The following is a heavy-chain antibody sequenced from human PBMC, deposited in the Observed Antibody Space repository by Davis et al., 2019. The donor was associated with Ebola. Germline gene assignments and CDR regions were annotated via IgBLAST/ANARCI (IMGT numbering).Heavy chain of an antibody. V-gene: IGHV3-33*08. CDR1: GFTFSSYA. J-gene: IGHJ4*02. CDR2: IWYDGSRK. D-gene: IGHD2-15*01. Sequence: GGSLRLSCAASGFTFSSYAMSWVRQAPDKGLEWVAVIWYDGSRKYYGDSVKGRFTISRDNSNNLLYLQMNSLRAEDTAVYYCAIPDCSGANCYSVYIKNWGQGTLVTVSS. CDR3: AIPDCSGANCYSVYIKN.